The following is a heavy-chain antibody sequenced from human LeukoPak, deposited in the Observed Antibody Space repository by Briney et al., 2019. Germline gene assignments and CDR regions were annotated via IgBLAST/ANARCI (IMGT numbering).Heavy chain of an antibody. CDR1: GGSISSSSYY. J-gene: IGHJ4*02. CDR2: IYYSGST. D-gene: IGHD3-3*01. CDR3: ATTPRYDFWSGYPGFESDY. V-gene: IGHV4-39*01. Sequence: SETLSLTCTVSGGSISSSSYYWGWIRQPPGKGLEWIGSIYYSGSTYYNPSLKSRVTISVDTSKNQFSLKLSSVTAADTAVYYCATTPRYDFWSGYPGFESDYWGQGTLVTVSS.